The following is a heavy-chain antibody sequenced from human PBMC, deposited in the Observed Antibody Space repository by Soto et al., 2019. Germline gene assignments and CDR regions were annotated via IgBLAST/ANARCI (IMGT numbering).Heavy chain of an antibody. V-gene: IGHV1-8*01. CDR2: MNPNSGNT. CDR1: GYTFTSYD. J-gene: IGHJ6*03. CDR3: ARDSGYSSSWYYYYYYMDV. Sequence: QVQLVQSGAEVKKPGASVKVSCKASGYTFTSYDINWVRQATGQGLEWMGWMNPNSGNTGYAQKVQGRVTMTRNTSISTAYMELSSLRSEDTAVYYCARDSGYSSSWYYYYYYMDVWGKGTTVTVSS. D-gene: IGHD6-13*01.